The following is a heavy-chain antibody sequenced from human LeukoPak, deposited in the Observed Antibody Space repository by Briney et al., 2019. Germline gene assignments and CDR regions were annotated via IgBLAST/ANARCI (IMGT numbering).Heavy chain of an antibody. CDR2: IFYSGST. CDR1: GGSISSSSYF. D-gene: IGHD4-17*01. V-gene: IGHV4-39*01. J-gene: IGHJ4*02. Sequence: PSETLPLTCTVSGGSISSSSYFWGWIRQPPGKGLEWIGSIFYSGSTYYNPSPNSRVTISIDTSKNQFSPRLSSVTAADTAVYYCARQMNTVTADYWGQGTLVTVS. CDR3: ARQMNTVTADY.